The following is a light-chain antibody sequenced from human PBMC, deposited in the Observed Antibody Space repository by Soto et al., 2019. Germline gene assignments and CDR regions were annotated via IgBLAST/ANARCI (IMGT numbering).Light chain of an antibody. Sequence: QSVLTQPASVSGSPGQSITISCTGTSSDLAIYNYVSWYQQQPGKAPKLMIYQVTNRPSGVSNRFSGSRSGNTASLTISGLQPEDEADYYCSSYTDSRNYVFGTGTKVTVL. CDR3: SSYTDSRNYV. CDR2: QVT. V-gene: IGLV2-14*01. J-gene: IGLJ1*01. CDR1: SSDLAIYNY.